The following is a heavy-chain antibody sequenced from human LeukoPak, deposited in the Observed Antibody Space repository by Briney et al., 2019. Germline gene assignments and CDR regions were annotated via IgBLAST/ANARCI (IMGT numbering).Heavy chain of an antibody. CDR2: IRSSGFDT. V-gene: IGHV3-23*01. Sequence: GGSLRLSCAASGFTFSNYAMYWVRQAPGKGLEWVSSIRSSGFDTYYAESVEGRFTISRDNSKNTLYLQMNSLRVEDTAIYYCAKGVNSGNYYYFDYWGQGTLATVSS. CDR3: AKGVNSGNYYYFDY. D-gene: IGHD1-26*01. J-gene: IGHJ4*02. CDR1: GFTFSNYA.